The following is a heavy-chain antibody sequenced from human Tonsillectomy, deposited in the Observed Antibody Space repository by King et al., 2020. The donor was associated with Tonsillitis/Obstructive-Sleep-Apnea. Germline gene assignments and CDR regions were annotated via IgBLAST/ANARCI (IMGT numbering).Heavy chain of an antibody. Sequence: VQLVESGAEVKKPGASVKVSCKASGYTFTGYYINWVRQPPGQGLEWRGWINPNSGGTNYAQQFQGRVTMTRDTSISTAYMELSRLRSDDTAVYYCARVAYYYDSSGPLDYWGQGTLVTVSS. J-gene: IGHJ4*02. CDR1: GYTFTGYY. CDR3: ARVAYYYDSSGPLDY. D-gene: IGHD3-22*01. V-gene: IGHV1-2*02. CDR2: INPNSGGT.